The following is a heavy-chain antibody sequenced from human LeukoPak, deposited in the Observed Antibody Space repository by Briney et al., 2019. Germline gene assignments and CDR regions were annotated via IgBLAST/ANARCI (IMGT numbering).Heavy chain of an antibody. CDR1: GFTFSNYG. D-gene: IGHD2-15*01. CDR2: IRYDGSNK. V-gene: IGHV3-30*02. J-gene: IGHJ6*03. CDR3: AKDWRRIVVVGPITRHGNYMDV. Sequence: GGSLRLSCAASGFTFSNYGMHWVRHAPGKGLESVAVIRYDGSNKYFADSLKGRFTISRDNSKNTLYLQMNSLRPEDTAVYYCAKDWRRIVVVGPITRHGNYMDVWGKGTTVTISS.